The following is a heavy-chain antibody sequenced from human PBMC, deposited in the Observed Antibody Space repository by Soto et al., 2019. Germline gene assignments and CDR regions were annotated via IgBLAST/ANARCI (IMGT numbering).Heavy chain of an antibody. CDR2: ISYDGTNN. CDR3: AKDRDSYYHYSGSDY. D-gene: IGHD1-26*01. Sequence: QVQLVESGGGVVQPGRSLRLSCAASGFTFSQYDMHWVRQAPGKGLEWVAVISYDGTNNYYADSLKGRFTISRDNSENTLYLQMTSLRPEDTAVYFCAKDRDSYYHYSGSDYWGQGTLVTVSS. V-gene: IGHV3-30*18. CDR1: GFTFSQYD. J-gene: IGHJ4*02.